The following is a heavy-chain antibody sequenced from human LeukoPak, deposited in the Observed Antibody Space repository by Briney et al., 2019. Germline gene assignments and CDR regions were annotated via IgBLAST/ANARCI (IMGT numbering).Heavy chain of an antibody. CDR2: ISSSSSTI. J-gene: IGHJ5*02. D-gene: IGHD3-22*01. CDR3: AKDPGYYYDSSGYDNWFDP. CDR1: GFTFSSYS. Sequence: GGSLRLSCAASGFTFSSYSMNWVRQAPGKGLEWVSYISSSSSTIYYADSVKGRFTISRDNAKNSLYLQMNSLRAEDTAVYYCAKDPGYYYDSSGYDNWFDPWGQGTLVTVSS. V-gene: IGHV3-48*04.